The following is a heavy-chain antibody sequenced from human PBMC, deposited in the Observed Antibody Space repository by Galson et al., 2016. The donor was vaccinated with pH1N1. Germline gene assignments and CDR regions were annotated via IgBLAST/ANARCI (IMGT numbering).Heavy chain of an antibody. J-gene: IGHJ6*02. CDR2: ISSSSLSK. CDR1: GFSLSSYR. Sequence: SLRLSCAASGFSLSSYRMNWVRQAPGKGLEWVSYISSSSLSKYYGDSVTGRFTISRDNAKNSLYLQMNSLRAEDTAVYYCARSLAAVHYYGMDVWGQGTTVTVSS. CDR3: ARSLAAVHYYGMDV. V-gene: IGHV3-48*01. D-gene: IGHD6-13*01.